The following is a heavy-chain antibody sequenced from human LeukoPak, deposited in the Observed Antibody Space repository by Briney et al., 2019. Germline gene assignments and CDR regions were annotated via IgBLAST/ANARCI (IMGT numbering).Heavy chain of an antibody. CDR3: ARNYGSGSPCDL. Sequence: PSETLSLTCNVSGGSISSYYWSWIRQPPGKGMAWIGYIYYSGSANYNPSLKSRVTISVDTSKNQFSLKLRYVTAADTAVYYCARNYGSGSPCDLWGRGTLVSVSS. CDR2: IYYSGSA. V-gene: IGHV4-59*01. J-gene: IGHJ2*01. CDR1: GGSISSYY. D-gene: IGHD3-10*01.